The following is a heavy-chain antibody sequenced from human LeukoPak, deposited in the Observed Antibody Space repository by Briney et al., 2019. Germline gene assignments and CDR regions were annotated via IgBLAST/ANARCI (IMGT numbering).Heavy chain of an antibody. CDR3: ARHDYDSSGYSHFDY. Sequence: PSETLSFTCTVSGGSISSYYWSWIRQPPGKGLEWIGYIYYSGSTNYNPSLKSRVTISVDTSKNQFSLKLSSVTAADTAVYYCARHDYDSSGYSHFDYWGQGTLVTVSS. V-gene: IGHV4-59*08. D-gene: IGHD3-22*01. CDR1: GGSISSYY. J-gene: IGHJ4*02. CDR2: IYYSGST.